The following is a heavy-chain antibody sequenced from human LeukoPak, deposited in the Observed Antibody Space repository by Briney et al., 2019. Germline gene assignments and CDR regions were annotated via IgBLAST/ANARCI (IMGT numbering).Heavy chain of an antibody. CDR1: GGTFSSYA. D-gene: IGHD3-22*01. CDR2: IIPIFGTA. J-gene: IGHJ4*02. Sequence: ASVKVSCKASGGTFSSYAISWVRQAPGQGLEWMGGIIPIFGTATYAQKLQGRVTMTTDTSTSTACMELRSLRSDDTAVYYCARDGTPYYYDTSGDYPFDYWGQGTLVTVSS. V-gene: IGHV1-69*05. CDR3: ARDGTPYYYDTSGDYPFDY.